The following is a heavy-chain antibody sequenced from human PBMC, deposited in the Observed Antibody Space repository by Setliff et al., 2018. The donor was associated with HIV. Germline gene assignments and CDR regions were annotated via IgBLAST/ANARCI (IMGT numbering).Heavy chain of an antibody. Sequence: KTSETLSLTCSVSGVSISSYYWSWIRHSPGRGLEWIGIIFPGGATNYNPSLTSRVTISVDTSKNHLFLKLTSVTTADTAVYFCAKSSPSIGYITDCWGQGAPVTVSS. CDR1: GVSISSYY. V-gene: IGHV4-59*01. CDR2: IFPGGAT. CDR3: AKSSPSIGYITDC. D-gene: IGHD5-12*01. J-gene: IGHJ4*02.